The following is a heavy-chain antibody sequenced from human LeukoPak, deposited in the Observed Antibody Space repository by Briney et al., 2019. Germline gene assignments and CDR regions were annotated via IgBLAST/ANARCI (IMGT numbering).Heavy chain of an antibody. V-gene: IGHV1-69*05. Sequence: SVKVSCKASGGTFSSYAISWVRQAPGQGLEWMGGIIPIFGTANYAQKFQGRVTITTDESTSTAYMELSSLRSEDTAVYYCARASKTYYDWAKGAFDIWGQGTMVTVSS. CDR3: ARASKTYYDWAKGAFDI. D-gene: IGHD3-3*01. CDR2: IIPIFGTA. CDR1: GGTFSSYA. J-gene: IGHJ3*02.